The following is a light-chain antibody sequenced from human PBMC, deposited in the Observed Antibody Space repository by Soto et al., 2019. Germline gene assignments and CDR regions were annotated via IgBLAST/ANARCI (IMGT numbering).Light chain of an antibody. CDR2: TNT. CDR1: SSNIGSNF. J-gene: IGLJ3*02. CDR3: AAWDDSLNGPL. Sequence: QSVLTQPPSASGTPVQSVTISCSGSSSNIGSNFVNWYQQLPGTAPKLLIYTNTQRPSGVPDRFSGSKSGTSASLAISGLQSEDEADYHCAAWDDSLNGPLFGGGTKLTV. V-gene: IGLV1-44*01.